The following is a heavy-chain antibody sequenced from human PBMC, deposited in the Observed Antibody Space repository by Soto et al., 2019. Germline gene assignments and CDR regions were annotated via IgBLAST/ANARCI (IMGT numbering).Heavy chain of an antibody. CDR3: ARVAVAGIYYYYYYMDV. D-gene: IGHD6-19*01. CDR2: ISAYNGNT. J-gene: IGHJ6*03. V-gene: IGHV1-18*01. Sequence: GASVKVSCKASGYTFTSYGISWVRQAPGQGLEWMGWISAYNGNTNYAQKLQGRVTMTTDTSTSTAYMELRSLRSDDTAVYYCARVAVAGIYYYYYYMDVWGKGTTVTVSS. CDR1: GYTFTSYG.